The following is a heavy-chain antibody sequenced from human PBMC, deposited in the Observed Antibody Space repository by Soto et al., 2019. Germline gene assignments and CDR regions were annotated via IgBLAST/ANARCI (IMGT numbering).Heavy chain of an antibody. Sequence: EVQLLESGGGLEQPGGSLRLSCAASGFTFSSYAMSWVRQAPGKGLEWVSAISGSGGSTYYADSVKGRFTISRDNSKNTLYLQMNSLRAEDSAVYYCAKDGLIVVVVAVGYNWFAPWGQGTLVTVSS. CDR1: GFTFSSYA. D-gene: IGHD2-15*01. CDR2: ISGSGGST. J-gene: IGHJ5*02. V-gene: IGHV3-23*01. CDR3: AKDGLIVVVVAVGYNWFAP.